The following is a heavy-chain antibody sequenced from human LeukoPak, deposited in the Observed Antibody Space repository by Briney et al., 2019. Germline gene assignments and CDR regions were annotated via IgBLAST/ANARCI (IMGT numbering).Heavy chain of an antibody. CDR3: VILDIAAAGTFDY. CDR1: GFTFSSYA. CDR2: ISSNGGST. J-gene: IGHJ4*02. V-gene: IGHV3-64D*06. D-gene: IGHD6-13*01. Sequence: GGSLRLSCAASGFTFSSYAMHWVRQAPGKGLEYVSAISSNGGSTYYADSVKGRFTISRDNSKNTLYLQMSSLRAEDTAVYYCVILDIAAAGTFDYWGQGTLVTVSS.